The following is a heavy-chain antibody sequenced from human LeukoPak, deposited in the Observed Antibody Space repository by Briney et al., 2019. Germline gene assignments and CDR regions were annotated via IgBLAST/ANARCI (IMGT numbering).Heavy chain of an antibody. V-gene: IGHV1-8*01. Sequence: ASVKVSCKASGYTFTSYDINWVRQATGQGLEWMGWMNPNSGNTGYAQKFQGRVTMTRNTSISTAYMELSSLRSEDTAVYYCARGFTRDNWFDPWGQGTLVTVSS. CDR1: GYTFTSYD. CDR2: MNPNSGNT. J-gene: IGHJ5*02. CDR3: ARGFTRDNWFDP.